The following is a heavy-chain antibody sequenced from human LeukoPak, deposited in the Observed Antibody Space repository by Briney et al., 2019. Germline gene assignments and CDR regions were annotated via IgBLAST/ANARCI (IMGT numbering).Heavy chain of an antibody. D-gene: IGHD2-21*02. V-gene: IGHV1-46*01. CDR1: GYTFTSYY. Sequence: ASVKVSCKASGYTFTSYYMHWVRQAPGQGLEWMGIINPSGGSTSYAQKFQGRVTMTRDMSTSTVYMELSSLRSEDTAVYYCARDRGPVAYCGGDCLSGNLDYWGQGTLVTVSS. J-gene: IGHJ4*02. CDR2: INPSGGST. CDR3: ARDRGPVAYCGGDCLSGNLDY.